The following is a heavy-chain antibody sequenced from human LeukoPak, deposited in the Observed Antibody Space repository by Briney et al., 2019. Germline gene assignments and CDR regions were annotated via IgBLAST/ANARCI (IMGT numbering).Heavy chain of an antibody. J-gene: IGHJ4*02. CDR1: GYTFTSYY. D-gene: IGHD4-23*01. V-gene: IGHV1-46*01. CDR3: ARDRETMVVTPTY. Sequence: ASVKVSCKASGYTFTSYYMHWVRQAPGQGPEWMGIINPSGGSTSYAQKFQGRVTMTRDTSTSTVYMELSSLRYEDTAVYYRARDRETMVVTPTYWGRGTLVTVSS. CDR2: INPSGGST.